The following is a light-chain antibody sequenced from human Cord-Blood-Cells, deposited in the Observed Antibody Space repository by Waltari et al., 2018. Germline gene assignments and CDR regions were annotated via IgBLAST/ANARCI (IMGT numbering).Light chain of an antibody. Sequence: QSALTQPRSVSGSPGQSVTISCTGTSSDVGGYNYVSWYQQQPGKAPKLMIYDVSKRPSGVPDRVSGSKSGNTASLTISGLQAEDEADYYRCSYAGSYTYVFGTGTKVTVL. V-gene: IGLV2-11*01. CDR3: CSYAGSYTYV. CDR2: DVS. CDR1: SSDVGGYNY. J-gene: IGLJ1*01.